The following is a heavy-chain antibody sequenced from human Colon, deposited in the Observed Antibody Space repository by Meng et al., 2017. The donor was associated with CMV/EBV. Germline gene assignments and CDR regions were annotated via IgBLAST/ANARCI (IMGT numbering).Heavy chain of an antibody. CDR2: ISNRSTYN. CDR1: GFTFTDYC. CDR3: ARAAGNSLSPYHFDY. D-gene: IGHD1-14*01. Sequence: GESLKISCATSGFTFTDYCLNWVRQAPGKGLEWVSSISNRSTYNSYADSVRGRFTVSRDDAKNSLYLQMDSLRAEDTAVYYCARAAGNSLSPYHFDYWGPGTLVTVSS. J-gene: IGHJ4*02. V-gene: IGHV3-21*01.